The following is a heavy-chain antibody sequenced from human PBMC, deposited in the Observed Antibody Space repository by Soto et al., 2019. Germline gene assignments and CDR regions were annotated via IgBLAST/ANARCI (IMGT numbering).Heavy chain of an antibody. CDR2: FSDTGGTT. CDR1: GSGFTVRSFS. J-gene: IGHJ4*02. D-gene: IGHD1-1*01. CDR3: ARDAGYYFDY. V-gene: IGHV3-23*01. Sequence: GGSLRLSCAVSGSGFTVRSFSMGWFRHAPGKGLEWVSVFSDTGGTTDYAESVKGRFTVSRDNSQRTLYLQMNSLRAEDTAIYYCARDAGYYFDYWGQGTLVTVSS.